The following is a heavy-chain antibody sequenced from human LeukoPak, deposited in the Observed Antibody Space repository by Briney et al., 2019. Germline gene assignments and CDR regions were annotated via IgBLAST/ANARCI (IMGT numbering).Heavy chain of an antibody. D-gene: IGHD6-19*01. V-gene: IGHV1-46*01. J-gene: IGHJ4*02. Sequence: ASVKVSCKASGYTFTSYYMHWVRQAPGQGLEWMGIINPSGGSTSYVQKFQGRVTMTRDTSTSTVYMELSSLRSEDTAVYYCARVYSSGWDSDYWGQGTLVTVSS. CDR2: INPSGGST. CDR1: GYTFTSYY. CDR3: ARVYSSGWDSDY.